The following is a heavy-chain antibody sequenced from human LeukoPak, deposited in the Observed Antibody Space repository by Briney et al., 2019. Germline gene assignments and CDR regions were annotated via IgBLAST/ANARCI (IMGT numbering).Heavy chain of an antibody. CDR1: GGSISSYY. V-gene: IGHV4-59*01. D-gene: IGHD6-19*01. CDR3: ARTQWLVKWYYFDY. CDR2: ICYSGST. J-gene: IGHJ4*02. Sequence: SETLSLTCTVSGGSISSYYWSWIRQPPGKGLEWIGYICYSGSTNYNPSLKSRVTISVDTSKNQFSLKLSSVTAADTAVYYCARTQWLVKWYYFDYWGQGTLVTVSS.